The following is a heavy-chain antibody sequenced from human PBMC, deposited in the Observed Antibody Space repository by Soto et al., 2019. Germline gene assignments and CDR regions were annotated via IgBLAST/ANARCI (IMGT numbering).Heavy chain of an antibody. CDR2: IIPIFGTA. CDR1: GGTFSSYA. D-gene: IGHD6-6*01. J-gene: IGHJ6*02. Sequence: QVQLVQSGAEVKKPGSSVKVSCKASGGTFSSYAISWVRQAPGQGLEWMGGIIPIFGTANYAQKFQGRVTITADESTSTAYMELISLRSEDTAVYYCARPQSSSPSTISYNYYGIDVWGQGTTVTVSS. CDR3: ARPQSSSPSTISYNYYGIDV. V-gene: IGHV1-69*01.